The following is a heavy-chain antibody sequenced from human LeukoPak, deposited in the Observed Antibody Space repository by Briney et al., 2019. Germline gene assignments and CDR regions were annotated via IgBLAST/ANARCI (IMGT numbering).Heavy chain of an antibody. CDR3: TRGDSSSKIDY. CDR1: GFTFNSCW. J-gene: IGHJ4*02. V-gene: IGHV3-7*01. Sequence: PGGSLRLSCEASGFTFNSCWMSWVRQAPGKGLEWTANINEDGSEKHYVDSVEGRFTISRDNAKNSLYLQMNSLRVEDTALYYCTRGDSSSKIDYWGQGILVIVSS. CDR2: INEDGSEK. D-gene: IGHD6-6*01.